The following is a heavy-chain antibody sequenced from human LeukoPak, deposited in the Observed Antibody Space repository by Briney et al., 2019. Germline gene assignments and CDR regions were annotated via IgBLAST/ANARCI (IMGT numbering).Heavy chain of an antibody. V-gene: IGHV1-2*02. CDR3: WGDPPYFYGSGDSKPTYFFLY. CDR2: INPNSGGT. CDR1: GYTFTHCY. Sequence: ASVTVSSMASGYTFTHCYIHGVRQAPGRGLEWMGWINPNSGGTNYAHNFQDRVTITRDTYITTASMELSRPRSDDTAVSYCWGDPPYFYGSGDSKPTYFFLYWGGGTVLSVSS. J-gene: IGHJ4*02. D-gene: IGHD3-10*01.